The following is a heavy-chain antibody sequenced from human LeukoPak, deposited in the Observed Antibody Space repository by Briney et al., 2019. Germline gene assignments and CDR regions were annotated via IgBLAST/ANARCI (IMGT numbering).Heavy chain of an antibody. J-gene: IGHJ6*03. CDR1: GFTFSSYG. Sequence: GGSLRLSCAASGFTFSSYGMHWVRQAPGKGLEWVAVISYDGSNKYYADSVKGRFTISRDNSKNTLYLQMNSLRAEDTAVYYCARGAAAGKVYYYYYYMDVWGKGTTVTVSS. D-gene: IGHD6-13*01. V-gene: IGHV3-30*03. CDR2: ISYDGSNK. CDR3: ARGAAAGKVYYYYYYMDV.